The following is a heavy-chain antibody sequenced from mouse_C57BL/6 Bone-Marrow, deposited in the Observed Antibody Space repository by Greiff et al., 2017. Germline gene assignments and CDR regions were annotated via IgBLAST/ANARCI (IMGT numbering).Heavy chain of an antibody. Sequence: VQLQQSGAELARPGASVKMSCKASGYTFTSYTMHWVKQRPGQGLEWIGYINPSSGYTKYNQKFKDKATLTADKSSSTAYMQLSSLTSEDSAVYYCARSYYYGSSSAWFAYWGQGTLVTVSA. CDR2: INPSSGYT. CDR1: GYTFTSYT. J-gene: IGHJ3*01. CDR3: ARSYYYGSSSAWFAY. D-gene: IGHD1-1*01. V-gene: IGHV1-4*01.